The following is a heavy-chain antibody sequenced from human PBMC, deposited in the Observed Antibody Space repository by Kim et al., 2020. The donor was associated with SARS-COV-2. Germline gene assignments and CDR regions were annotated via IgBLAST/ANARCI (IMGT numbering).Heavy chain of an antibody. CDR3: ARVAGRFGWIGFFDY. Sequence: SETLSLTCAVYGGSFSGYYWSWIRQPPGKGLEWIGEINHSGSTNYNPSLKSRVTISVDTSKNQFSLKLSSVTAADTAVYYCARVAGRFGWIGFFDYWGQGTLVTVSS. D-gene: IGHD5-12*01. CDR2: INHSGST. CDR1: GGSFSGYY. V-gene: IGHV4-34*01. J-gene: IGHJ4*02.